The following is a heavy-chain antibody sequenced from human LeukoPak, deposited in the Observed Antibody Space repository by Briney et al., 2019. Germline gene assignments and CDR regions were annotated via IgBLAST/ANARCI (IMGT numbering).Heavy chain of an antibody. V-gene: IGHV3-23*01. CDR2: ISGSGGRT. Sequence: GGSLRLSCAASGFAFSSYGMSWVRQAPGKGLEWVSAISGSGGRTYYADSVKGRFTISRDNSKNTLFLQMNSLTAEDTAIYSCARPRLEYCSGGSCFDAFDIWGQGTMVTVSS. CDR1: GFAFSSYG. J-gene: IGHJ3*02. D-gene: IGHD2-15*01. CDR3: ARPRLEYCSGGSCFDAFDI.